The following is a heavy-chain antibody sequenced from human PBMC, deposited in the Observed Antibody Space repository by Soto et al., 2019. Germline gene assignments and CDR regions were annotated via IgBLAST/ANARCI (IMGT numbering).Heavy chain of an antibody. Sequence: QVQLVQSGAEVKKPGSSVKVSCKASGGTFSSYAISWVRQAPGQGLEWMGGIIPIFGTANYAQKFQGRVTITADESTSTAYMELSSLRSEDTAVYYCAGGARAQNIVVVPAAAYYYYGMDVWGQGTTVTVSS. J-gene: IGHJ6*02. D-gene: IGHD2-2*01. CDR3: AGGARAQNIVVVPAAAYYYYGMDV. CDR2: IIPIFGTA. CDR1: GGTFSSYA. V-gene: IGHV1-69*01.